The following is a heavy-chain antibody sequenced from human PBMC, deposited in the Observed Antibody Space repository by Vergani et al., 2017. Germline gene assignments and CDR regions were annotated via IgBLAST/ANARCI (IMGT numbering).Heavy chain of an antibody. CDR3: TRMGYCSRTSCLEAFDI. D-gene: IGHD2-2*01. J-gene: IGHJ3*02. CDR2: IRNKANNYAT. CDR1: GITFSCSA. Sequence: EVQLVESGGGLVQPGGSVKVSCAASGITFSCSAMHWVRQSSGKGLEWVGRIRNKANNYATGYAASVKGRFTISRDDAKNTTYLQMNSLKTEDTAVYYCTRMGYCSRTSCLEAFDIWGQGTMVTVSS. V-gene: IGHV3-73*02.